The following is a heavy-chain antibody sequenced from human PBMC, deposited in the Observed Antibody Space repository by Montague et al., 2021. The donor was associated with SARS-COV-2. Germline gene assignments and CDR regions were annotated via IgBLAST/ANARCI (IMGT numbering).Heavy chain of an antibody. CDR3: VRHVDYDGLKDDLDF. J-gene: IGHJ4*02. D-gene: IGHD3-16*01. Sequence: SETLSLTCTVYGGSFTDYYWSWIRQPPGKGLEWVGDVMYNKGTNYNPSLKSRVAISVDTSKNQFSLRLTSVTAADTAVYYCVRHVDYDGLKDDLDFWVQGTLVTVSS. V-gene: IGHV4-59*08. CDR2: VMYNKGT. CDR1: GGSFTDYY.